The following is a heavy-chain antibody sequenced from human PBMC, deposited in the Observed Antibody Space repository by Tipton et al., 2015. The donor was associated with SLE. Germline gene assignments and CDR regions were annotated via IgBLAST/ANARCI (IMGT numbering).Heavy chain of an antibody. J-gene: IGHJ4*02. CDR2: ISGSGDSS. CDR3: AKSQGLTLLRGEDIDY. V-gene: IGHV3-23*01. Sequence: SLRLSCAASEFIFSTYAMTWVRQAPGRGLEWVSTISGSGDSSYYANSVKGRFTISRDNAKNSLYLQINSLRAEDTAVYYCAKSQGLTLLRGEDIDYWGQGTQATVSS. D-gene: IGHD2-15*01. CDR1: EFIFSTYA.